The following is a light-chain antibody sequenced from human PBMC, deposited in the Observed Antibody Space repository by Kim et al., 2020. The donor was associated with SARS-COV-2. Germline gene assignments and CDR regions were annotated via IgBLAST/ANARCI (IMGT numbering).Light chain of an antibody. J-gene: IGKJ1*01. CDR3: QQSDSTLRT. Sequence: DIQMTQSPSSLSASVGDRVTITCRASQSISSYLNWYQQKPGKAPKVLIYAASSLKSGVPSRFSGSGSGTDFTLTISSLQPEDFATYYCQQSDSTLRTFGQGTKVEIK. CDR2: AAS. V-gene: IGKV1-39*01. CDR1: QSISSY.